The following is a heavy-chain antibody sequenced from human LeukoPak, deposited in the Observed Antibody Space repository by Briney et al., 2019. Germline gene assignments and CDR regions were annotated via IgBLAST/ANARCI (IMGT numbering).Heavy chain of an antibody. Sequence: GASVKVSCKASGYTFTGYYMHWVRQAPGQGLEWMGRINPNSGGTNYAQKFQGRVTMTRDTSISTAYMELSRLRSDDTAVYYCARITRIDYYDSSGLGYWGQGTLVTVSS. V-gene: IGHV1-2*06. CDR1: GYTFTGYY. J-gene: IGHJ4*02. CDR3: ARITRIDYYDSSGLGY. CDR2: INPNSGGT. D-gene: IGHD3-22*01.